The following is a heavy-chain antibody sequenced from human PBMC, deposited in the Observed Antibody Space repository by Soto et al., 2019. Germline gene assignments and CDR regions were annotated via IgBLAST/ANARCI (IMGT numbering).Heavy chain of an antibody. V-gene: IGHV1-69*01. Sequence: QVQLVQSGTVVQRRGSSVKVSCQASGGTFSSHGMAWVRQAPGQGLEWMGGIIPTFGTPTYAPKFQGRVTIPADQSTNTAYMDLSSLRSEDTGVYFCASDRSPPYFDFWGQGTLITVSS. CDR1: GGTFSSHG. J-gene: IGHJ4*02. CDR2: IIPTFGTP. CDR3: ASDRSPPYFDF. D-gene: IGHD1-26*01.